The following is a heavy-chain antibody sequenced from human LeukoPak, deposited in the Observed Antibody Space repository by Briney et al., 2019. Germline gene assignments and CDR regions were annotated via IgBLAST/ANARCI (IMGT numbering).Heavy chain of an antibody. V-gene: IGHV3-7*01. CDR3: ARSRFYFDY. J-gene: IGHJ4*02. CDR1: GFTFSTYW. CDR2: IKPDGSEK. Sequence: GGSLRLSCAASGFTFSTYWMGWVRQAPGKGLEWVAKIKPDGSEKDRVDSVKGRFTISRDNAKNPLYLQLNSLRAEDTAVYYCARSRFYFDYWGQGTLVTVSS.